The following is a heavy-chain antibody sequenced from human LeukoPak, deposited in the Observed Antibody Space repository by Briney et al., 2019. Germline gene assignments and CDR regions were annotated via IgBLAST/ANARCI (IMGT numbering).Heavy chain of an antibody. CDR3: AKDYSSSWYPYYYYYMDV. V-gene: IGHV3-30*02. D-gene: IGHD6-13*01. J-gene: IGHJ6*03. CDR2: IRYDGNNK. CDR1: GFTFSSSD. Sequence: GGSLRLSCAASGFTFSSSDMHWVRQAPGKGLEWVAFIRYDGNNKYYADSVKGRFTISKDNSKNTLYLQMNSLRAEDTAVYYCAKDYSSSWYPYYYYYMDVWGKGTAVTISS.